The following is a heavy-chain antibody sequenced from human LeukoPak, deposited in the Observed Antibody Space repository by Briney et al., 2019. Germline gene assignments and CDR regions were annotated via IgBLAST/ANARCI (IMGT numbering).Heavy chain of an antibody. Sequence: SVKVSCKASGYTFTSYYMHWVRQAPGQGLEWMGRIIPILGIANYAQKFQGRVTITADKSTSTAYMELSSLRSEDTAVYYCARASVDTAMVVDYWGQGTLVTVSS. D-gene: IGHD5-18*01. J-gene: IGHJ4*02. CDR3: ARASVDTAMVVDY. CDR2: IIPILGIA. CDR1: GYTFTSYY. V-gene: IGHV1-69*04.